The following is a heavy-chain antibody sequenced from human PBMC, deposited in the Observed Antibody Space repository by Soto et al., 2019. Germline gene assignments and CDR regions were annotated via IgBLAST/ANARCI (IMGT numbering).Heavy chain of an antibody. V-gene: IGHV1-2*04. Sequence: GASVKVSCKASGYTFTGYYMHWVRQAPGQGLEWMGWINPNSGGTNYAQKFQGWVTMTRDTSISTAYMELSRLRSDDTAVYYCARAYYDFWSGSGYYGMDVWGQGTTVTVSS. CDR3: ARAYYDFWSGSGYYGMDV. J-gene: IGHJ6*02. CDR2: INPNSGGT. CDR1: GYTFTGYY. D-gene: IGHD3-3*01.